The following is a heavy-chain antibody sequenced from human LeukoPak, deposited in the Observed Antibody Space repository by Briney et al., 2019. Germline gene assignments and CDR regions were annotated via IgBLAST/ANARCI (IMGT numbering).Heavy chain of an antibody. Sequence: SETLSLTCGVYGGSFSGYYWSWIRQPPGKGLEWIGEINHSGSTNYNPSLKSRVTISVDTSKNQFSLKLSSVTAADTAVYYCAIEYYYDSAIPGGAFDIWGQGTMVTVSS. CDR1: GGSFSGYY. CDR2: INHSGST. CDR3: AIEYYYDSAIPGGAFDI. D-gene: IGHD3-22*01. J-gene: IGHJ3*02. V-gene: IGHV4-34*01.